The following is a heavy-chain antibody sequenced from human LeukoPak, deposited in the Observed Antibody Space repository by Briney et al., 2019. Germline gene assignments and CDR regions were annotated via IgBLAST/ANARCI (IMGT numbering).Heavy chain of an antibody. CDR2: IYYSGST. D-gene: IGHD3-22*01. V-gene: IGHV4-39*07. J-gene: IGHJ4*02. Sequence: SETLSLTCTVSGGSISSSSYYWGRIRQPPGKGLEWIGSIYYSGSTYYNPSLKSRVTISVDTSKNQFSLKLSSVTAADTAVYYCARDPYYYDSSGSYYFDYWGQGTLVTVSS. CDR3: ARDPYYYDSSGSYYFDY. CDR1: GGSISSSSYY.